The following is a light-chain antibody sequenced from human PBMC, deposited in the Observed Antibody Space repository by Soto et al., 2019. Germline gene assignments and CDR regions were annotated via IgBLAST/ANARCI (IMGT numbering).Light chain of an antibody. J-gene: IGLJ3*02. CDR3: SSYTSSSTPLV. CDR2: DVT. V-gene: IGLV2-14*01. CDR1: SSDVGGYNY. Sequence: QSFLTQPASVSGSPGQSITISCTGTSSDVGGYNYVSWYQQHPGKAPKLMIYDVTNRPSGVSNRFSGSKSGNTASLTISGLQAEDEADYYCSSYTSSSTPLVFGGGTQLTVL.